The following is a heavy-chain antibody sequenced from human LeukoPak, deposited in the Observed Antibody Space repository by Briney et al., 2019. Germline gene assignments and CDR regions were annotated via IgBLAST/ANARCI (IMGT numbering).Heavy chain of an antibody. V-gene: IGHV1-2*02. CDR2: MNVKTGAT. CDR1: GYTFTSYA. CDR3: ARQSGTYWGLDY. Sequence: ASVKVSCKASGYTFTSYAMNWVRQAPGHGLEWLGWMNVKTGATSSAQKFPGRFTMTRDTSIGTASMEFSSLTSDDTAVYYCARQSGTYWGLDYWGQGTLVTVSS. D-gene: IGHD1-26*01. J-gene: IGHJ4*02.